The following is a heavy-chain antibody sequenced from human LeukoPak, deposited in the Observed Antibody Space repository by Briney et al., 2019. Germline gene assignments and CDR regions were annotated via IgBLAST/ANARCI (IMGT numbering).Heavy chain of an antibody. D-gene: IGHD2-15*01. V-gene: IGHV3-30*04. J-gene: IGHJ6*04. CDR3: ARDREDTYLDV. Sequence: GGSLRLSCAASGFTFSSYAMHWVRQAPGKGLEWVAVISYDGSNKYYADSVKGRFTISRDNSKNSLYLEMNSLRVEDTALYYCARDREDTYLDVWGKGTTVTVSS. CDR1: GFTFSSYA. CDR2: ISYDGSNK.